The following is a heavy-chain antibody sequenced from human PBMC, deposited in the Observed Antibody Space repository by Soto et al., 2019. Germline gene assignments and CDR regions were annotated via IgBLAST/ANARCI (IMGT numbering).Heavy chain of an antibody. V-gene: IGHV4-34*01. D-gene: IGHD6-13*01. J-gene: IGHJ6*02. CDR1: GGSFSGYY. CDR3: ARARSSWYYYYGMDV. Sequence: SETLSLTCAVYGGSFSGYYWSWIRQPPGKGLEWIGEINHSGSTNYNPSLKSRVTISVDTSKNQFSLKLSSVTAADTAVYYCARARSSWYYYYGMDVWGQGTTVTVSS. CDR2: INHSGST.